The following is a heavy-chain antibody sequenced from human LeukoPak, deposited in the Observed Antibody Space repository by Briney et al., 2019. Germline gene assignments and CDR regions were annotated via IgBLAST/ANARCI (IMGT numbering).Heavy chain of an antibody. CDR3: ARGWEYSSGWYYFDY. V-gene: IGHV6-1*01. D-gene: IGHD6-19*01. Sequence: SQTLSLTCAISGDSVSSNRAAWNWIRQSPSRGLEWLGGTYYMSKWNNDYAAAVKSRITINPDTSKNHFSLELNSVTPEDTAVYYCARGWEYSSGWYYFDYWGQGTLVTVSS. CDR1: GDSVSSNRAA. CDR2: TYYMSKWNN. J-gene: IGHJ4*02.